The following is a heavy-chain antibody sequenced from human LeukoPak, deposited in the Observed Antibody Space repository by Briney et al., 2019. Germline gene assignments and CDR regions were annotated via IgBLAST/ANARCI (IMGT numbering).Heavy chain of an antibody. Sequence: PGGSLRLSCAASGFTFSSYEMNWVRQAPGKGLEWVSYISSSGSTIYYADSVKGRFTISRDNAKNSLYLQMSSLRAEDTAVYYCARGEYGSGSYHIDYWGQGTLVTVSS. CDR2: ISSSGSTI. CDR3: ARGEYGSGSYHIDY. CDR1: GFTFSSYE. D-gene: IGHD3-10*01. J-gene: IGHJ4*02. V-gene: IGHV3-48*03.